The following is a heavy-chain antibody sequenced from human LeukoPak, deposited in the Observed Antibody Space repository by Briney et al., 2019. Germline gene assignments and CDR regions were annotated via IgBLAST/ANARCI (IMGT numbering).Heavy chain of an antibody. CDR1: GYTFTGYY. CDR2: INPNSGGT. CDR3: ARAQDYYDSSGYPDY. D-gene: IGHD3-22*01. Sequence: ASVKVSCKSSGYTFTGYYMHWVRQAPGHGLEWMGWINPNSGGTNYAQKFHGRVTMTRDTSISTAYMELSRLRSDDTAVYYCARAQDYYDSSGYPDYWGQGTLVTVSS. V-gene: IGHV1-2*02. J-gene: IGHJ4*02.